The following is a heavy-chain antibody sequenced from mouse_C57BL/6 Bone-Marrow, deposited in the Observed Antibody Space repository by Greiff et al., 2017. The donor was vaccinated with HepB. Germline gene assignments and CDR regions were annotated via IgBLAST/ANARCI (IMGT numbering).Heavy chain of an antibody. CDR3: ARWGYGSSSDY. CDR2: IDPSDSYT. J-gene: IGHJ2*01. D-gene: IGHD1-1*01. CDR1: GYTFTSYW. Sequence: QVQLQQPGAELVMPGASVKLSCKASGYTFTSYWMHWVKQRPGQGLEWIGEIDPSDSYTNYNQKFKGKSTLTVDKYSSTAYMQLSSLKSEDSAVYYCARWGYGSSSDYWGQGTTLTVSS. V-gene: IGHV1-69*01.